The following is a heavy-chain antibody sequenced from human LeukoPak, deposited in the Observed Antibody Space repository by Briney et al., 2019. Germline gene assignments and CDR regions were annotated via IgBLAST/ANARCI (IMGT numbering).Heavy chain of an antibody. CDR1: GFTFSDYY. J-gene: IGHJ4*02. CDR2: ISSSGSTI. V-gene: IGHV3-11*01. CDR3: ARDQRSSGWYLGKGYSDY. D-gene: IGHD6-19*01. Sequence: GGSLRLSCAASGFTFSDYYMSWIRQAPGKGLEWVSYISSSGSTIYYADSVKGRFTISRDNAKNSLYLQMNSLRAEDTAVYYCARDQRSSGWYLGKGYSDYWGQGTLVTVSS.